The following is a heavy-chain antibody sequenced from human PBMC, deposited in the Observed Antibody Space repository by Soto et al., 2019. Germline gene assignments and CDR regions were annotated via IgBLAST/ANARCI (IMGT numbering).Heavy chain of an antibody. J-gene: IGHJ6*02. V-gene: IGHV1-69*01. CDR3: ARVGHITNYGMAV. CDR2: IIPFFGTS. Sequence: QVQLVQSGAEVKKPGSSVKVSCEASGGTFSSYPINGVRQAPGQGLEWMGGIIPFFGTSNYAQKFQGRVTITADDSTSTAYMELRSLRSEDTDVYYCARVGHITNYGMAVWGQGTTVTVSS. D-gene: IGHD1-26*01. CDR1: GGTFSSYP.